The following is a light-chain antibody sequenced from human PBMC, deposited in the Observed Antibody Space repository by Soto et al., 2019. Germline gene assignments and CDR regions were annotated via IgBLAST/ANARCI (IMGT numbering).Light chain of an antibody. CDR2: DAS. CDR3: RQRSYWLSGT. Sequence: EIVLTQSPATPALPPGERANLSCRASQSVSNYLAWYQQKPGQSPRLIIYDASNWATSIPARFSGSGSGTDLTLTISSVEPEDFSVYYCRQRSYWLSGTCSGGTKV. V-gene: IGKV3-11*01. J-gene: IGKJ4*01. CDR1: QSVSNY.